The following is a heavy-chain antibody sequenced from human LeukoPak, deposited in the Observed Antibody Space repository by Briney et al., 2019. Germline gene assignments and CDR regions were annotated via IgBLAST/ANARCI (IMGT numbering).Heavy chain of an antibody. D-gene: IGHD1-1*01. J-gene: IGHJ4*02. CDR1: GGSISSGDYY. V-gene: IGHV4-30-4*01. CDR3: ASEVGTYNWNDEWRFDY. Sequence: ASQTLSLTCTVSGGSISSGDYYWSWIRQPPGKGLEWIGYTYYSGSTYYNPSLKSRATISVDTSKNQFSLKLTSVTAADTAVYYCASEVGTYNWNDEWRFDYWGQGTLVTVSS. CDR2: TYYSGST.